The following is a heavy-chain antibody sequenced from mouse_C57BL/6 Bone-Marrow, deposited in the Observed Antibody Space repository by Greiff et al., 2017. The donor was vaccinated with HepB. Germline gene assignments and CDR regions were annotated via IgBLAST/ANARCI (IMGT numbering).Heavy chain of an antibody. D-gene: IGHD1-1*01. CDR1: GYTFTSYW. J-gene: IGHJ1*03. CDR3: ARGDYYVSSYDWYFDV. Sequence: QVQLQQPGAELVRPGSSVKLSCKASGYTFTSYWMDWVKQRPGQGLEWIGNIYPSDSETHYNQKFKDKATLTVDKSSSTAYMQLSSLTSEDSAVYYCARGDYYVSSYDWYFDVWGTGTTVTVSS. CDR2: IYPSDSET. V-gene: IGHV1-61*01.